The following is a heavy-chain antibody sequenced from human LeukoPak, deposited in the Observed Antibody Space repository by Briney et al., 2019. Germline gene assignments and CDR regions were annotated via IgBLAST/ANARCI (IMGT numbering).Heavy chain of an antibody. Sequence: PGGSLRLSCAASGFGFSSCEMNWVRQAPGKGLEWVSYISSSGSTIHYADSVKGRFTISRDNAKNSLYLQMNSLRAEDTAVYYCAKGVRRSSDYSSPVDYWGQGTLVTVSS. V-gene: IGHV3-48*03. CDR2: ISSSGSTI. J-gene: IGHJ4*02. CDR1: GFGFSSCE. CDR3: AKGVRRSSDYSSPVDY. D-gene: IGHD3-22*01.